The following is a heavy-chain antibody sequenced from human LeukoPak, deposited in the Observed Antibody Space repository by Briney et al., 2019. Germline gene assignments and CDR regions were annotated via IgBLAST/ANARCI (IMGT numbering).Heavy chain of an antibody. D-gene: IGHD2-15*01. Sequence: GGSLRLSCAASGFTFSSYGMHWVRQAPGKGLEGVAVIWYDGSNKYYADSVKGRFTISRDNSKNTLYLQMNSLRAEDTAVYYCARWPYCSGADSSRDYWGQGILVTVSS. CDR3: ARWPYCSGADSSRDY. CDR2: IWYDGSNK. V-gene: IGHV3-33*01. J-gene: IGHJ4*02. CDR1: GFTFSSYG.